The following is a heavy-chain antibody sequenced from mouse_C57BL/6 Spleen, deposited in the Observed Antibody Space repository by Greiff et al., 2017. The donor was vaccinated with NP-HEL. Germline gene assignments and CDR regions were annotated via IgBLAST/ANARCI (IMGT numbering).Heavy chain of an antibody. D-gene: IGHD1-1*01. CDR3: ARVDYGSSYGYYYAMDY. CDR1: GYTFTSYW. V-gene: IGHV1-52*01. CDR2: IDPSDSET. J-gene: IGHJ4*01. Sequence: QVQLQQPGAELVRPGSSVKLSCKASGYTFTSYWMHWVKQRPIQGLEWIGNIDPSDSETHYNQKFKDKATLTVDKSSSTAYMQLSSLTSEDSAVYYCARVDYGSSYGYYYAMDYWGQGTSVTVSS.